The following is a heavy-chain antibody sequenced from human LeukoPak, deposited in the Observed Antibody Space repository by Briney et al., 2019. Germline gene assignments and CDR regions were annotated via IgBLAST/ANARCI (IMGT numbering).Heavy chain of an antibody. Sequence: GGSLRLSCRASGFTFTTYSMTWVRQAPGKGLEWISYISPNSRTIYYADSVKGRFTISRDNANNSLSLQMNSLRAEDTAVYYCARGAGSYRPYWGQGTLVTVSS. V-gene: IGHV3-48*04. CDR2: ISPNSRTI. CDR1: GFTFTTYS. CDR3: ARGAGSYRPY. J-gene: IGHJ4*02. D-gene: IGHD3-16*02.